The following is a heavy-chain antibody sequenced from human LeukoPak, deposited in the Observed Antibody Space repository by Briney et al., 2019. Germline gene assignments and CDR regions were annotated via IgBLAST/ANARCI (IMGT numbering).Heavy chain of an antibody. J-gene: IGHJ4*02. D-gene: IGHD3-22*01. CDR1: GYTFTSYY. CDR2: INPNSGGT. V-gene: IGHV1-2*02. CDR3: ARDPDYYDTSGYFHFDY. Sequence: VASVKVSCKASGYTFTSYYMHWVRQAPGQGLEWMGWINPNSGGTNYAQKFQGGVTMTRDTSISTAYMELSRLRSDDTAVYYCARDPDYYDTSGYFHFDYWGQGTLVTVSS.